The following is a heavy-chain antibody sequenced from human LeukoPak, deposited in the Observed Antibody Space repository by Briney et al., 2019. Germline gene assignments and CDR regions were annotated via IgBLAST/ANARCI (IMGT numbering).Heavy chain of an antibody. Sequence: GGSLRLSCAASGFTFSRYAMSWVRQAPGKGLEWVSGLSGSGNYTYYADSVKGRFTISRDNSKNTLFLQMNSLRAEDTAIYYCAKDLRGYHDLEAFFDYWGQGILVTVSS. V-gene: IGHV3-23*01. CDR1: GFTFSRYA. CDR3: AKDLRGYHDLEAFFDY. D-gene: IGHD6-13*01. J-gene: IGHJ4*02. CDR2: LSGSGNYT.